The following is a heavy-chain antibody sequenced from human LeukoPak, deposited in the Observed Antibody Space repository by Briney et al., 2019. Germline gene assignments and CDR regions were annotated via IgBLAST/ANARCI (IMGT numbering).Heavy chain of an antibody. CDR2: IWYDGSNK. V-gene: IGHV3-33*01. CDR3: ARDIAAREGYYYYGMDV. Sequence: GRSLRLSCAASGFTFSSYGMHWVRQAPGKGLEWVAVIWYDGSNKYYADSVKGRFTISRDNSKNTLYLQMNSLRAEDTAVYYCARDIAAREGYYYYGMDVWGQGTTVTVSS. CDR1: GFTFSSYG. J-gene: IGHJ6*02. D-gene: IGHD6-6*01.